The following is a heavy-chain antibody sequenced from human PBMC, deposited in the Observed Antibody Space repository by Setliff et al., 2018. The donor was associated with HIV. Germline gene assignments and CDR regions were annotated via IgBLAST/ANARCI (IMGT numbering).Heavy chain of an antibody. D-gene: IGHD1-26*01. Sequence: SETLSLTCSVSGGSVSSVNYYWSWIRQPPGKGLEWIGWIYYSGNTRYNPSLKSRVTISLDTSKHRFSLQLTSVTAADTAVYYCARHRDGGTYPLDYWGQGTLVTVSS. CDR2: IYYSGNT. CDR3: ARHRDGGTYPLDY. V-gene: IGHV4-61*01. CDR1: GGSVSSVNYY. J-gene: IGHJ4*02.